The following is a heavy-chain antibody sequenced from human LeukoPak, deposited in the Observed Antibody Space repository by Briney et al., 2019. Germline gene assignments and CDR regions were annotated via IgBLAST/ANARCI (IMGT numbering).Heavy chain of an antibody. J-gene: IGHJ4*02. D-gene: IGHD3-22*01. V-gene: IGHV3-21*01. CDR2: ISVRSNYR. CDR1: GYTFSDFS. CDR3: VRLRRNNDRSGYYYYYDY. Sequence: GGSLTLSCAASGYTFSDFSVNWVRQAPGKGLEWVSSISVRSNYRHHADSVRGRFTISRDDARDSLFLQMNSLRAEDTAVYFCVRLRRNNDRSGYYYYYDYWGQGTLVTVSS.